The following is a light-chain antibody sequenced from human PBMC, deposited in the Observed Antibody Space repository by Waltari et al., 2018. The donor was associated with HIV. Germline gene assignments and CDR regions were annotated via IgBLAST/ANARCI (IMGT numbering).Light chain of an antibody. CDR1: TAHSNSE. CDR2: VGTGGIVG. Sequence: QPVLTQPPSASASLGASVTPTCPLSTAHSNSELDGYPQSPGRGPRFVMRVGTGGIVGSKGDGIPDRFSVLASGLNRYLTIKNIQEEDESDYHCGVDHGSGSNFVYVFGTGTKVTVL. V-gene: IGLV9-49*01. J-gene: IGLJ1*01. CDR3: GVDHGSGSNFVYV.